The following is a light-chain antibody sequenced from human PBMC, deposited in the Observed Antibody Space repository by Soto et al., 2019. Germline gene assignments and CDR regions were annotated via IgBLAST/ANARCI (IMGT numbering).Light chain of an antibody. V-gene: IGLV2-11*01. Sequence: QSALTQPRSVSGSPGQSVTISCIGTRSDVGGYDHVSWYQHHPGTAPKVLIYDVSKRPSGVADRFSGSKSGNTASLTISGLQAEDEADFDCCSYAGRYSYVFGTGTKLTVL. J-gene: IGLJ1*01. CDR1: RSDVGGYDH. CDR3: CSYAGRYSYV. CDR2: DVS.